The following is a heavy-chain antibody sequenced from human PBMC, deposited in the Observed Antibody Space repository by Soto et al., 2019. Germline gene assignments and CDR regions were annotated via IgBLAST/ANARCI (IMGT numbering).Heavy chain of an antibody. Sequence: QVQLVQSGAEVKKPGASVKVSCKASGYTFTSYYMHWVRQAPGQGLEWMGIINPSGGSTSYALMFQGRVTMNRDTSTSTVYMELSSLRSEDTAVYYCARAYGDYVNAFDIWGQGTMVTVSS. J-gene: IGHJ3*02. V-gene: IGHV1-46*01. CDR1: GYTFTSYY. CDR3: ARAYGDYVNAFDI. CDR2: INPSGGST. D-gene: IGHD4-17*01.